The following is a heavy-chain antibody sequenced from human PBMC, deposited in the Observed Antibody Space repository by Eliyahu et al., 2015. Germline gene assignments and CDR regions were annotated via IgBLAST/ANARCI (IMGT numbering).Heavy chain of an antibody. CDR2: IYRLGGT. Sequence: QVQLQESGPGLVKPSDTLSLTCTVSGASIASGEYYWNWIRQQPGKGLEWIGYIYRLGGTHHNPSFKSRLTISIDKSTNQFSLRLTSVTAADTAVYYCARAPTEFSGLGLWGQGSLVTVSS. CDR1: GASIASGEYY. D-gene: IGHD6-25*01. CDR3: ARAPTEFSGLGL. V-gene: IGHV4-31*03. J-gene: IGHJ5*02.